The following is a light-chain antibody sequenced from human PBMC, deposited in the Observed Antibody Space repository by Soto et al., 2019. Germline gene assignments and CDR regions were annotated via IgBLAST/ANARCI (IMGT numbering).Light chain of an antibody. V-gene: IGKV4-1*01. CDR2: WAS. CDR1: QSLLYNSNNKNY. Sequence: DIVLTQSPDSLAVSLGERATINCKSSQSLLYNSNNKNYLAWYQQKPGQPPKLLIYWASTRESGVPDRFTGSGSETDFTLTISSLQAEDVAVYYCQQYYSTPWTFGQGTKVEIK. J-gene: IGKJ1*01. CDR3: QQYYSTPWT.